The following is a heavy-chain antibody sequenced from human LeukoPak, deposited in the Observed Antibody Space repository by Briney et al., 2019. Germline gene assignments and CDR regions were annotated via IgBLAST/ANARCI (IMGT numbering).Heavy chain of an antibody. D-gene: IGHD2-2*01. CDR3: ARGLQYQLLKAVGHYYMDV. CDR1: GGTFSSHA. Sequence: SAKVSCKASGGTFSSHAIAWVRQAPGQGPEWMGGIIPISGTANYAQKFQGRVTITTDESTSTAYLELSSLASDDTAVYYCARGLQYQLLKAVGHYYMDVWGEGTTVTVSS. V-gene: IGHV1-69*05. J-gene: IGHJ6*03. CDR2: IIPISGTA.